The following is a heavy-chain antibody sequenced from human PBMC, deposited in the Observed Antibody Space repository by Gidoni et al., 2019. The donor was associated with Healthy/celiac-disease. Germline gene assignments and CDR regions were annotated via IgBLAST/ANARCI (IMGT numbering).Heavy chain of an antibody. V-gene: IGHV3-23*01. CDR2: ISGSGGST. CDR3: AKDLGRFLEWLGFDY. J-gene: IGHJ4*02. Sequence: EVQLLESGGGLVQPGGSMRLSCAASGFTVSSYAMSWVRQAPGKGLEWVSAISGSGGSTYYADSVKGRFTISRDNSKNTLYLQMNSLRAEDTAVYYCAKDLGRFLEWLGFDYWGQGTLVTVSS. CDR1: GFTVSSYA. D-gene: IGHD3-3*01.